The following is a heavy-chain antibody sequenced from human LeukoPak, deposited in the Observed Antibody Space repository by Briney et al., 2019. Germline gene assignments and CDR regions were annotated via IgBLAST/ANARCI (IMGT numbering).Heavy chain of an antibody. D-gene: IGHD2-2*01. CDR3: ARVVCTSTSCYALGSFDY. CDR1: GGSISSSSYY. J-gene: IGHJ4*02. V-gene: IGHV4-39*07. Sequence: SETLSLTCTVSGGSISSSSYYWGWIRQPPGKGLEWIGSIFYSGSTYYNPSLKSRVTMSLDTSKSQFSLKLSSVTAADTAVYYCARVVCTSTSCYALGSFDYWGQGTLVTVSS. CDR2: IFYSGST.